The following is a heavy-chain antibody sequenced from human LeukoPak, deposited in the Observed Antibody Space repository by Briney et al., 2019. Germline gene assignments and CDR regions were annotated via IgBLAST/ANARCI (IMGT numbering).Heavy chain of an antibody. V-gene: IGHV3-48*03. CDR2: ISSGGDTI. D-gene: IGHD1-26*01. CDR3: STGQYSGSNYCRY. J-gene: IGHJ4*02. Sequence: PGGSLRVSFSASWFTFSRYEKNWVRQAPGKGLEWLSYISSGGDTIYYADSLKGRFTISRDNAKNSLYLQMNSLRAEDTAVYYCSTGQYSGSNYCRYWGQGTLVTVSS. CDR1: WFTFSRYE.